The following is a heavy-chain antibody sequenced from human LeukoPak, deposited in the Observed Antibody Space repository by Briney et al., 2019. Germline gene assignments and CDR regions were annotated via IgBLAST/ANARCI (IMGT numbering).Heavy chain of an antibody. J-gene: IGHJ5*02. Sequence: SETLSLTCAVHGGSFRGYYWSWIPQPPGKGLEWIGEINHSGSTNYNPSLKSRVTISVDTSKNQFSLKLSSVTAADTAVYYCARGEGINWFDPWGQGTLVTVSS. D-gene: IGHD3-10*01. CDR3: ARGEGINWFDP. CDR2: INHSGST. V-gene: IGHV4-34*01. CDR1: GGSFRGYY.